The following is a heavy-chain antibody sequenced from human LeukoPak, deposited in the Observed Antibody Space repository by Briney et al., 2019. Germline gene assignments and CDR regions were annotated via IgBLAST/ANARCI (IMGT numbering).Heavy chain of an antibody. D-gene: IGHD2-2*02. Sequence: GGSLRLSCAASGFTFSSYGMHWVRQAPGKGLEWVAFIRYDGSNKYYADSVKGRFTISRDNSKNTLYLQMNSLRAEDTAVYYCAKDMAGRYCSSTSCYRDLFGYWGQGTLVTVSS. J-gene: IGHJ4*02. V-gene: IGHV3-30*02. CDR1: GFTFSSYG. CDR3: AKDMAGRYCSSTSCYRDLFGY. CDR2: IRYDGSNK.